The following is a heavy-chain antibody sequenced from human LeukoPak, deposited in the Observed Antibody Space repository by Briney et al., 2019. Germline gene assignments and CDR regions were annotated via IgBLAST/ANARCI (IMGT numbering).Heavy chain of an antibody. CDR1: GYTFNTYY. D-gene: IGHD3-10*01. CDR3: ARVWQENMIRGGFDL. CDR2: ANPSGGVT. Sequence: ASVKVSCKASGYTFNTYYIHWVRQAPGQGLEWMGIANPSGGVTGNAQKFQGRLSMTKDTSTSTVYMELSSLRSEDTAVYYCARVWQENMIRGGFDLWGQGTLVTVSS. J-gene: IGHJ5*02. V-gene: IGHV1-46*02.